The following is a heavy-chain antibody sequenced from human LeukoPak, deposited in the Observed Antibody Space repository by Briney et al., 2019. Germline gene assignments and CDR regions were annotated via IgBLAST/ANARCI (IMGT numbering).Heavy chain of an antibody. J-gene: IGHJ4*02. D-gene: IGHD6-19*01. Sequence: GGSLRLSCAASGFTFDDYAMHWVRQAPGKGLEWVSGISWNSGSIGYADSVKGRFTISRDNAKNSLYLQMNSLRAEDTALYYCAKAYSSGWSPLVYWGQGTLVTVSS. V-gene: IGHV3-9*01. CDR2: ISWNSGSI. CDR3: AKAYSSGWSPLVY. CDR1: GFTFDDYA.